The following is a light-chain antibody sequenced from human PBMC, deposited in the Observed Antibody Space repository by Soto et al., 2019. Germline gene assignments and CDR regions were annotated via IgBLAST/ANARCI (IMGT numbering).Light chain of an antibody. CDR3: AAWDDRLNGYV. J-gene: IGLJ1*01. Sequence: QSVLTQPPSASGTPGQTVTVSCSGTISNIGSNTVNWYQQLPGTAPKLLIHRHNQRPSGVPDRFSGSRSGTSASLDISGLQSEDEADYYCAAWDDRLNGYVFGPGTKVTVL. CDR2: RHN. CDR1: ISNIGSNT. V-gene: IGLV1-44*01.